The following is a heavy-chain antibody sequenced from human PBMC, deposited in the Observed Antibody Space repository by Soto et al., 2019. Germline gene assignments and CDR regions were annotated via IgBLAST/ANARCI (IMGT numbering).Heavy chain of an antibody. CDR3: AKDLYDSSGYYPFDY. D-gene: IGHD3-22*01. CDR2: ISGSGGST. Sequence: PGGSLRLSCAASGFTFSSYAMSWVRQAPGKGLEWVSAISGSGGSTYYADSVKGRFTISRDNSKNTLYLQMNSLRAEDTAVYYCAKDLYDSSGYYPFDYWGQGTLVTVSS. J-gene: IGHJ4*02. CDR1: GFTFSSYA. V-gene: IGHV3-23*01.